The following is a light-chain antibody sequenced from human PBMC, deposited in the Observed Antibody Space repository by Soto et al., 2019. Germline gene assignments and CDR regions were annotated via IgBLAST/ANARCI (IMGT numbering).Light chain of an antibody. CDR1: SNDVGTYNR. CDR2: EVN. J-gene: IGLJ2*01. CDR3: SSYTSSSTLL. V-gene: IGLV2-18*02. Sequence: QSALTQPPSVSGSPGQSVTISCTGTSNDVGTYNRVSWYQEPPGTAPKLMIYEVNNRPSGVPDRFSGSKSGNTASLTISGLQAEDEVDYYCSSYTSSSTLLFGGGTQLTVL.